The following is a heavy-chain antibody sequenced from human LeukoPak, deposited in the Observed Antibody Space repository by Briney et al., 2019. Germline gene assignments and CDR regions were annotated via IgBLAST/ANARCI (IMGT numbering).Heavy chain of an antibody. Sequence: GGSLRLSCAASGFTFSSYAMSWVRQAPGKGLEWVSAISGSGGSTYYADSVKGRFTISRHNSKNTLYLQMNSLRAEDTAVYYCARVKQQLVQIYYYYGMDVWGQGTTVTVSS. CDR1: GFTFSSYA. V-gene: IGHV3-23*01. D-gene: IGHD6-13*01. CDR2: ISGSGGST. J-gene: IGHJ6*02. CDR3: ARVKQQLVQIYYYYGMDV.